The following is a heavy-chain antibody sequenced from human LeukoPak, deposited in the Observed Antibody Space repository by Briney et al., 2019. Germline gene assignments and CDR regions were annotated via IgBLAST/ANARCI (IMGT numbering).Heavy chain of an antibody. V-gene: IGHV3-64*02. CDR3: ARRSGGNSHYYFDY. Sequence: PGRSLRLSCAASGFTLSDFPMHWVRQAPGKGLEYVSAISANGVTYYADSVKGRFTISRDNSKNTLYLQVGSLRAEDMAVYYCARRSGGNSHYYFDYWGQGTLLTVSS. J-gene: IGHJ4*02. CDR1: GFTLSDFP. D-gene: IGHD4-23*01. CDR2: ISANGVT.